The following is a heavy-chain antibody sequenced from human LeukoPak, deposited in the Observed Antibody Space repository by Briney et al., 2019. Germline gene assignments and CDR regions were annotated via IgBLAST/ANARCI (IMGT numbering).Heavy chain of an antibody. J-gene: IGHJ4*02. CDR1: GYTLTELS. D-gene: IGHD6-19*01. Sequence: APVKVSCKVSGYTLTELSMHWVRQAPGQGLEWMGWINPNSGGTNYAQKFQGRVTMTRDTSISTAYMELSRLRSDDTAVYYCAREEKPYSSGSQPDYWGQGTLVTVSS. CDR3: AREEKPYSSGSQPDY. CDR2: INPNSGGT. V-gene: IGHV1-2*02.